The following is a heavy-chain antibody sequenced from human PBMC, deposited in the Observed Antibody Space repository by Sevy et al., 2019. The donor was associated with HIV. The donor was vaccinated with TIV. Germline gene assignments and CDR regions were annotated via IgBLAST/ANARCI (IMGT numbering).Heavy chain of an antibody. Sequence: GGSLRLSCVASGFTFSSYAMSWVRQAPGKGLEWVSAISGSGGSTYYADSVKGRFTISRDNSKNTLYLQMNSLRAEDTAVYYCAKGDGYSSAPATYWGQGTLVTVSS. V-gene: IGHV3-23*01. CDR1: GFTFSSYA. CDR3: AKGDGYSSAPATY. D-gene: IGHD6-19*01. CDR2: ISGSGGST. J-gene: IGHJ4*02.